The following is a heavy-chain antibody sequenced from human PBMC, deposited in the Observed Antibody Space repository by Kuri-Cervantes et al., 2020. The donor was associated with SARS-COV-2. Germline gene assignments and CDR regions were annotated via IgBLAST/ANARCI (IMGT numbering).Heavy chain of an antibody. V-gene: IGHV1-2*02. Sequence: ASVKVSCKASVYTFTGYYMHWVRQAPGQGLAWMGWINPNSGGKNYAQKFQGRVTMTRETSISTAYMVLSRLRSADTTVYYYARIGAGYSSGWYYPWGQGTLVTVSS. J-gene: IGHJ5*02. CDR3: ARIGAGYSSGWYYP. CDR1: VYTFTGYY. D-gene: IGHD6-19*01. CDR2: INPNSGGK.